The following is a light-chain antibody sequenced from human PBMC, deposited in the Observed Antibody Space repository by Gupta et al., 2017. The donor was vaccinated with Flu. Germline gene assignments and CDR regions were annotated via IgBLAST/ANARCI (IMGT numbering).Light chain of an antibody. Sequence: DRVTSTCRTSQSISNYVNWDQKKPGEAPKLLVYRGSSLQSGVPSRFSGSGSGTDFTLTISSLQPEDCATYFCQQSYSTPLFTFGPGTKVDIK. CDR1: QSISNY. CDR2: RGS. CDR3: QQSYSTPLFT. J-gene: IGKJ3*01. V-gene: IGKV1-39*01.